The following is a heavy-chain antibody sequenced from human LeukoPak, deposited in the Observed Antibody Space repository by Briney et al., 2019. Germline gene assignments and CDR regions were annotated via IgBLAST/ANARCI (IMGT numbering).Heavy chain of an antibody. D-gene: IGHD6-6*01. Sequence: GGSLRLSCAASGFTFSSYWMSWVRQAPGKGLERVANIKQDGSEKYYVDSVKGRFTISRDNAKNSLYLQMNSLRAEDTAVYYCARVLRNEAARIPNWFDPWGQGTLVTVSS. J-gene: IGHJ5*02. CDR1: GFTFSSYW. CDR3: ARVLRNEAARIPNWFDP. V-gene: IGHV3-7*01. CDR2: IKQDGSEK.